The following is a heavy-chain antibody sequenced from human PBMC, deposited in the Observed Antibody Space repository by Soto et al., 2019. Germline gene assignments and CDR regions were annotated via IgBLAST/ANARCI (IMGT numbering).Heavy chain of an antibody. CDR1: GFTFRGYG. V-gene: IGHV3-30*18. D-gene: IGHD3-22*01. CDR2: ISYDGSNK. J-gene: IGHJ4*02. CDR3: AKRWLTSTYGSSGYPIDY. Sequence: GGSLRLCCAASGFTFRGYGMHWVRQAPGKVLEWVAVISYDGSNKYYADSVKGRFTISRDNSKNTRYLQMNSLRAEDTDVYDGAKRWLTSTYGSSGYPIDYWGQGTLVTGSA.